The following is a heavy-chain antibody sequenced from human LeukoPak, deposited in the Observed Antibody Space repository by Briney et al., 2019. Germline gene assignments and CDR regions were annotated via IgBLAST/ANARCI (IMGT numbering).Heavy chain of an antibody. CDR1: GFTFSSYA. Sequence: GGSLRLLCAASGFTFSSYAMSCVPEATGKGLEWVSAFCGWGGSIHYADSVKGRFTISRDNYKNTLYLHMNSLSADDRAVYYWAKDTEFRLRVPAAIRYNWFDRWGQGTLVTASS. V-gene: IGHV3-23*01. CDR2: FCGWGGSI. D-gene: IGHD2-2*01. CDR3: AKDTEFRLRVPAAIRYNWFDR. J-gene: IGHJ5*02.